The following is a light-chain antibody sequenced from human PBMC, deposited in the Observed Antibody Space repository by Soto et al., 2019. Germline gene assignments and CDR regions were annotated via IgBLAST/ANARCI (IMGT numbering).Light chain of an antibody. CDR3: QSYDSSSWV. CDR2: EDN. V-gene: IGLV6-57*03. J-gene: IGLJ3*02. CDR1: SGSIASNY. Sequence: NFMLTQPHSVSESPGKTVTISCTRSSGSIASNYVQWYQQRPGSAPTTVIYEDNQRPSGVPDRFSGSIDSSSNSASLTISGLKTEVEADYYCQSYDSSSWVFGGGTQLTVL.